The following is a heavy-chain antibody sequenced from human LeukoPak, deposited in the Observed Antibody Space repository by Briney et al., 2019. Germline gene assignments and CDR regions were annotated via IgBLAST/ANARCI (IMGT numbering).Heavy chain of an antibody. J-gene: IGHJ4*02. CDR2: ISYDGSNK. CDR3: AKDYCGGDCYPGDYYFDY. CDR1: GFTFSSYG. V-gene: IGHV3-30*18. Sequence: PGGSPRLSCAASGFTFSSYGMHWVRQAPGKGLEWVAVISYDGSNKYYADSVKGRFTISRDNSKNTLYLQMNSLRAEDTAVYYCAKDYCGGDCYPGDYYFDYWGQGTLVTVSS. D-gene: IGHD2-21*02.